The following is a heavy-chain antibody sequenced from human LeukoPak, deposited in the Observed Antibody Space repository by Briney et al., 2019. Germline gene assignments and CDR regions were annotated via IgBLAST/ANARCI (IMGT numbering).Heavy chain of an antibody. CDR1: GFTFSGYA. J-gene: IGHJ4*02. V-gene: IGHV3-23*01. Sequence: PGGSLRLSCAASGFTFSGYAMSWVRQAPGKGLEWVSGISGSGTNTDYADSVKGRFTISRDNSKNTLYLQMNSLRAEDTAVYYCAKTPAPVFGSKHYFDYWGQGTLVTVSS. CDR2: ISGSGTNT. D-gene: IGHD3-3*01. CDR3: AKTPAPVFGSKHYFDY.